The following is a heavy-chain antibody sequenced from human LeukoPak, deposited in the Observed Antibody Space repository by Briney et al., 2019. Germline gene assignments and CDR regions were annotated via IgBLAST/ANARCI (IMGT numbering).Heavy chain of an antibody. CDR3: AAGRITMISALDYYYMDV. D-gene: IGHD3-22*01. V-gene: IGHV4-59*01. CDR2: IYYSGST. CDR1: GGSISSYY. J-gene: IGHJ6*03. Sequence: SETLSLTCTVSGGSISSYYWSWTRQPPGKGLEWIGYIYYSGSTNYNPSLKSRVTISVDTSKNQFSLKLSSVTAADTAVYYCAAGRITMISALDYYYMDVWGKGTTVTVSS.